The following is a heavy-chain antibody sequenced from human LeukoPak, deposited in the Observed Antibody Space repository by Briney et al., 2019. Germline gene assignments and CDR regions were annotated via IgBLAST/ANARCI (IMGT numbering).Heavy chain of an antibody. V-gene: IGHV4-4*02. Sequence: SETLSLTCAVSGGSISSRNWWSWVRQPPGKGLEWIGEIYHSGSNNYNPSLKTRVTISVDKSKNQFSLKLSSVTAADTAVYYCARDRDDYDILTGAYYFDYWGQGTLVTVSS. J-gene: IGHJ4*02. CDR1: GGSISSRNW. CDR3: ARDRDDYDILTGAYYFDY. CDR2: IYHSGSN. D-gene: IGHD3-9*01.